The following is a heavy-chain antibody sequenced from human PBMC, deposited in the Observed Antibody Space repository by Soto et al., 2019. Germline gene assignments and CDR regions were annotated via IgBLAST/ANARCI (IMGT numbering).Heavy chain of an antibody. J-gene: IGHJ6*02. CDR3: ASSNIAAAGFYYYGMDV. Sequence: SETLSLTCTVSGGSISSYGCYWSWIRQRPGKGREWNGYNYYSRNTYYNPTLKSRVTISVDTSKIQFSLKLSSLTAADTAVYYCASSNIAAAGFYYYGMDVWGRGTTVTVSS. V-gene: IGHV4-31*03. CDR1: GGSISSYGCY. D-gene: IGHD6-13*01. CDR2: NYYSRNT.